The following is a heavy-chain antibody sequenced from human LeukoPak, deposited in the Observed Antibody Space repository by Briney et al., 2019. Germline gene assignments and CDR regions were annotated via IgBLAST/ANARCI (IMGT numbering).Heavy chain of an antibody. D-gene: IGHD3-22*01. CDR1: GFTFSDYY. J-gene: IGHJ4*02. CDR3: ASRDSSGYYAYY. Sequence: GGSLRLSCAASGFTFSDYYMSWIRQAPGKGLEWVSYISSSGSTIYYADSVKGRFTISRDNAKNSLYLQMNSLRAEDTAVYYCASRDSSGYYAYYWGQGTLVTVSS. V-gene: IGHV3-11*04. CDR2: ISSSGSTI.